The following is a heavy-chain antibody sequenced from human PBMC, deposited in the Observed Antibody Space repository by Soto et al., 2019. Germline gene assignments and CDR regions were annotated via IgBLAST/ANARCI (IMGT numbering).Heavy chain of an antibody. D-gene: IGHD5-12*01. CDR1: GYTFTGHY. J-gene: IGHJ4*02. CDR2: IGPESGAT. CDR3: GRGRSGQIVVFY. Sequence: GASVKVSCKAYGYTFTGHYIHWVRQAPEQGPEWMGEIGPESGATRYAQKFQGRVTMTMDMSITTVYMELSNLSPDDTAVYYCGRGRSGQIVVFYWGQGTPVTVSS. V-gene: IGHV1-2*02.